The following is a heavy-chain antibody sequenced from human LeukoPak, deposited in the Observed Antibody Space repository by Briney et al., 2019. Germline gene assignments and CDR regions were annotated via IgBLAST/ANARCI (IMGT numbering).Heavy chain of an antibody. CDR2: ISYDGSDK. CDR1: GSTFSSYG. CDR3: AKNAHYQGYSYGGIDY. J-gene: IGHJ4*02. Sequence: GGSLRLSCAASGSTFSSYGMHWVRQAPGKGLEWVAVISYDGSDKYSADSVKGRFTISRDNSKNTLYLQMNSLRAEDTAVYYCAKNAHYQGYSYGGIDYWGQGTLVTVSS. V-gene: IGHV3-30*18. D-gene: IGHD5-18*01.